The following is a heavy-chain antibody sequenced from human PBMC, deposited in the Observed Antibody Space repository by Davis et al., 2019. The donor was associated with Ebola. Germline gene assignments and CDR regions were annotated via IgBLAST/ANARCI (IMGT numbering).Heavy chain of an antibody. CDR2: ISSSSSTI. CDR3: ARGAGYSSSWSDY. V-gene: IGHV3-48*01. J-gene: IGHJ4*02. D-gene: IGHD6-13*01. CDR1: GFTFSSYS. Sequence: PGGSLRLSCAASGFTFSSYSMNWVRQAPGKGLEWVSYISSSSSTIYYADSVKGRFTISRDNSKNTLYLQMNSLRAEDTAVYYCARGAGYSSSWSDYWGQGTLVTVSS.